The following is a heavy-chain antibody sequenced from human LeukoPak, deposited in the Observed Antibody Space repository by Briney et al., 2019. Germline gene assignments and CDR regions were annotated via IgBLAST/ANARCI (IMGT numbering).Heavy chain of an antibody. J-gene: IGHJ4*02. Sequence: PGGSLRLSCAASGFTFSSYSMNWVRQAPGEGLEWVSSISSSSSYIYYADSVKGRFTISRDDAKNSLYLQMNSLRAEDTAVYYCAGGASYDYVWGSFRPLDYWGQGTLVTVSS. CDR1: GFTFSSYS. CDR2: ISSSSSYI. CDR3: AGGASYDYVWGSFRPLDY. V-gene: IGHV3-21*01. D-gene: IGHD3-16*02.